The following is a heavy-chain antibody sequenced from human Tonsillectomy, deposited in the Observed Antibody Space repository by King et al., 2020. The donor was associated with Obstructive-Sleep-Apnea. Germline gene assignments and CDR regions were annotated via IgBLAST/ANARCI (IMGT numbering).Heavy chain of an antibody. CDR1: GFTFSSYW. J-gene: IGHJ4*02. CDR2: IKQDGSEK. D-gene: IGHD3-16*01. CDR3: AASRGGQNFDY. V-gene: IGHV3-7*01. Sequence: VQLVESGGGLVQPGGSLRLSCAASGFTFSSYWMSWVRQAPGKGLEWVAHIKQDGSEKYYVDSVMGRFTISRDNAKNSLYLQRNSLRAEDTAVYYCAASRGGQNFDYWGQGTLVTVSS.